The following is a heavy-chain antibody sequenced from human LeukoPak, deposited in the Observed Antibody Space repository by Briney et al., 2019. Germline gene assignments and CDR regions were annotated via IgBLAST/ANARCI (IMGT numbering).Heavy chain of an antibody. D-gene: IGHD6-19*01. Sequence: GESLKISCKASGYSFTSHWIGWVRQMPGKGLEWMGIIYPGDSDTRYSPSFQGQVTISADKSISTAYLQWSTLQAPDTAMYYCARGVNSGWYFFDYWGQGTLVTVSS. J-gene: IGHJ4*02. CDR3: ARGVNSGWYFFDY. CDR1: GYSFTSHW. CDR2: IYPGDSDT. V-gene: IGHV5-51*01.